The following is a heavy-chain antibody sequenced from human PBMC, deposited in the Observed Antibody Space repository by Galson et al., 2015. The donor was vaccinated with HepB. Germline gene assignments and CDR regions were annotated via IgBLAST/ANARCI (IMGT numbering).Heavy chain of an antibody. D-gene: IGHD3-3*01. CDR2: INSDGSST. CDR1: GFTISTYW. Sequence: SLRLSCAASGFTISTYWMHWVRQGPGKGLVWVSRINSDGSSTSYADSVKGRFTISRDNAKNTLYLQMNSLRAEDTAVYYCARELDFWSPSDFDYWGQGTLVTVSS. V-gene: IGHV3-74*01. J-gene: IGHJ4*02. CDR3: ARELDFWSPSDFDY.